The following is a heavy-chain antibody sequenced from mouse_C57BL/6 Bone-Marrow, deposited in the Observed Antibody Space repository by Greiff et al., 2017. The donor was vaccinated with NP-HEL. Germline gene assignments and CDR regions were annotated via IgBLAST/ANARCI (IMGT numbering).Heavy chain of an antibody. CDR1: GFSLTSYG. CDR2: IWSGGST. J-gene: IGHJ1*03. V-gene: IGHV2-2*01. Sequence: VQGVESGPGLVQPSQSLSITCTVSGFSLTSYGVHWVRQSPGKGLEWLGVIWSGGSTDYNAAFISRLSISKDNSKSQVFFKMNSLQADDTAIYYCARLLVGYFDVWGTGTTVTVSS. D-gene: IGHD2-1*01. CDR3: ARLLVGYFDV.